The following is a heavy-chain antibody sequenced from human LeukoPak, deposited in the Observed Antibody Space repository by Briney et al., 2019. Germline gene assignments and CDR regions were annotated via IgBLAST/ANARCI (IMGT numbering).Heavy chain of an antibody. CDR1: GGSISSSSYY. Sequence: PSETLSLTCTVSGGSISSSSYYWGWLRQPPGTGLEWIGSIYYSGSTYYNPSLKSRVTISVDTSKNQFSLKLSSVTAADTAVYYCARLSGYSSGWYLFDYWGQGTLVTVSS. D-gene: IGHD6-19*01. CDR3: ARLSGYSSGWYLFDY. CDR2: IYYSGST. V-gene: IGHV4-39*01. J-gene: IGHJ4*02.